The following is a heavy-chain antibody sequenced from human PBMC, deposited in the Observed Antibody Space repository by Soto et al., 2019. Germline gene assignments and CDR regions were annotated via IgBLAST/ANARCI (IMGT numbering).Heavy chain of an antibody. D-gene: IGHD3-10*01. Sequence: GGSLRLSCAASVFTFRSDWVHWVRQAPGKGLVWVSRIKFAGSTTNYADSVKGRFTISRDDAKNTVYLPMNSLRAEDTAIYSCARGIKNYYGVDVWGQGTTVTVSS. V-gene: IGHV3-74*01. CDR2: IKFAGSTT. CDR3: ARGIKNYYGVDV. CDR1: VFTFRSDW. J-gene: IGHJ6*02.